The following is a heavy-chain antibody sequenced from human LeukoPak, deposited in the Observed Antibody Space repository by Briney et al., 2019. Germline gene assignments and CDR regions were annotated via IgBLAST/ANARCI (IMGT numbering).Heavy chain of an antibody. CDR2: VHDSAGT. J-gene: IGHJ4*02. CDR1: GFSFSDYY. V-gene: IGHV4-59*01. CDR3: AKGRKDFDTNLGPFDS. D-gene: IGHD3-9*01. Sequence: GSLRLSCAASGFSFSDYYMSWIRQAPGKGLEWLGYVHDSAGTIYNPSLKSRVTISVGTSKTQFSLNVTSVTTADTAVYYCAKGRKDFDTNLGPFDSWGQGILVTVSS.